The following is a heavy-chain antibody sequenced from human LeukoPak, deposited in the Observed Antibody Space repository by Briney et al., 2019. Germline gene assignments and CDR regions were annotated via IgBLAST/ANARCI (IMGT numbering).Heavy chain of an antibody. D-gene: IGHD3-22*01. V-gene: IGHV4-39*07. CDR2: IYHSGTT. CDR1: GGSISSGSYY. Sequence: SQTLSLTCTVSGGSISSGSYYWGWIRQPPGKGLEWIGSIYHSGTTYYNPSLKSRVTISADTSKNQFSLKLSSVTAADTAVYYCAREDSRGYYYAFDYWGQGALVTVSA. CDR3: AREDSRGYYYAFDY. J-gene: IGHJ4*02.